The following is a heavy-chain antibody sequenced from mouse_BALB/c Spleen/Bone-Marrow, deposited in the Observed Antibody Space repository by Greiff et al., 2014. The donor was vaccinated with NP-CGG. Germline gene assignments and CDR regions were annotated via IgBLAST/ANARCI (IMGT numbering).Heavy chain of an antibody. D-gene: IGHD1-1*02. V-gene: IGHV1-39*01. Sequence: EVQGVESGPELEKPGASVKISCKASGYSFTGYNMNWVKQSNGKSLEWIGNIDPYYGGTSYNQKFKGEATLTVDKSSSTAYMQLKSMTSEDSAVYYCARYGPYAMDYWGQGTSVTVSS. CDR3: ARYGPYAMDY. J-gene: IGHJ4*01. CDR2: IDPYYGGT. CDR1: GYSFTGYN.